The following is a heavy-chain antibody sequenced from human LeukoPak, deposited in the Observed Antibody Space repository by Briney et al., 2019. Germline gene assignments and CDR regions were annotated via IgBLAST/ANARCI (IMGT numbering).Heavy chain of an antibody. V-gene: IGHV4-4*02. J-gene: IGHJ1*01. CDR3: ARGRRFQQWLAEYFQH. D-gene: IGHD6-19*01. CDR2: IYHTGST. Sequence: PSGTLSLTCAVSGGSISTSNWWSWVRQPPGKGLEWIGEIYHTGSTNYNPSLKSRVTMSVDTSKNQFSLKLSSVTAADTAVYYCARGRRFQQWLAEYFQHWGQGTLVTVSS. CDR1: GGSISTSNW.